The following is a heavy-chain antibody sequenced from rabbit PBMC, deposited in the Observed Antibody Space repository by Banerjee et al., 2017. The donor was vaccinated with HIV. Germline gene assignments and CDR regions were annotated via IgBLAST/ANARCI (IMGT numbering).Heavy chain of an antibody. CDR3: ARGGDGGYGGYGLAPYGMDL. CDR1: GFTLSSYW. J-gene: IGHJ6*01. Sequence: QEQLEESGGGLFQPGGSLTLTCKASGFTLSSYWMCWVRQAPGKGLEWIACIDAGSTTYYASWAKGRFTISKTSSTTVTLQMTSLTARDRALYFCARGGDGGYGGYGLAPYGMDLWGPGTLVTVS. D-gene: IGHD7-1*01. V-gene: IGHV1S45*01. CDR2: IDAGSTT.